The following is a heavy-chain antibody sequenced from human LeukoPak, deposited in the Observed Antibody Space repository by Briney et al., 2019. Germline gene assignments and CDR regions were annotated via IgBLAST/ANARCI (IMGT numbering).Heavy chain of an antibody. Sequence: GESLKISCQGSGYSFTSYWIGWVRQMPGKGLEWMGIIYPGDSDTRYSPSFQGQVTISADKSISTAYLQWSSLKASDTAMYYCARGGVNYYDSSGYYSYWGQGTLVTVSS. CDR3: ARGGVNYYDSSGYYSY. D-gene: IGHD3-22*01. V-gene: IGHV5-51*01. J-gene: IGHJ4*02. CDR2: IYPGDSDT. CDR1: GYSFTSYW.